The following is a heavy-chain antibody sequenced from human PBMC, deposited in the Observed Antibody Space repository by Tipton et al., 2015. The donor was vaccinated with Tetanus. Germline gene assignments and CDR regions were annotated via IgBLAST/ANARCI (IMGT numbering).Heavy chain of an antibody. J-gene: IGHJ4*02. CDR2: ISNGGDTI. D-gene: IGHD6-13*01. CDR3: ARPGYSSSSPDY. V-gene: IGHV3-11*01. Sequence: SLRLSCAASGFTFSHYYMSWIRQAPGKGLEWVSYISNGGDTIYYPDSVKGRFTISRDNARNSLYLQMNSLRAEDTAVYFCARPGYSSSSPDYWGQGTLVTVSS. CDR1: GFTFSHYY.